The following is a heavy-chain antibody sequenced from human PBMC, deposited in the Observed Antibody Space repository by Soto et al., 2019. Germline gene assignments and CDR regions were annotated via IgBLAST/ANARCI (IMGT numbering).Heavy chain of an antibody. D-gene: IGHD2-15*01. CDR3: ARHLSGGSCYGCSDY. CDR1: GGSISSSSYY. CDR2: IYYSGST. V-gene: IGHV4-39*01. Sequence: SETLSLTCTVSGGSISSSSYYWGWIRQPPGKGLEWIGSIYYSGSTYYNPSLKSRVTISVDTSKNQFSLKLSSVTAADTAVYYCARHLSGGSCYGCSDYWGQGTLVTVSS. J-gene: IGHJ4*02.